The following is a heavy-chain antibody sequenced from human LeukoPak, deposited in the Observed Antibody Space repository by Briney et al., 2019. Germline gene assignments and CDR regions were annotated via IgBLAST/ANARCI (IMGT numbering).Heavy chain of an antibody. CDR3: ARGDHYSNNPPDY. CDR2: INPNSGST. D-gene: IGHD4-11*01. CDR1: EYTFIDYY. J-gene: IGHJ4*02. Sequence: GASVTVSCKASEYTFIDYYMHWVRQAPGQGLEWMGWINPNSGSTNYAQRFQGRVTMTRDTSISTAYMDLSSLTSDDTAVYYCARGDHYSNNPPDYWGQGTLVTVSS. V-gene: IGHV1-2*02.